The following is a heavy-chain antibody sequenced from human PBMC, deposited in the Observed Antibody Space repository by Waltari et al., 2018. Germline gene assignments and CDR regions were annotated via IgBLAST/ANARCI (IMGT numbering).Heavy chain of an antibody. CDR1: GFTFSSYS. CDR2: ISSSSSYI. D-gene: IGHD3-22*01. CDR3: AREGAGTMIVVAFDY. Sequence: EVQLVEFGGGLVKPGGYLRLSCAASGFTFSSYSMNWVRQAPGKGLELVSSISSSSSYIYYADSVKGRFTISRDNAKNSLYLQMNSLRAEDTAVYYCAREGAGTMIVVAFDYWGQGTLVTVSS. J-gene: IGHJ4*02. V-gene: IGHV3-21*01.